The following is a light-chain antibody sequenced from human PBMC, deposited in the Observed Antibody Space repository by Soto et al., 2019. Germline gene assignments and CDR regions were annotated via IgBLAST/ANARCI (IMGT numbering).Light chain of an antibody. CDR1: QSVSSN. V-gene: IGKV3-15*01. CDR2: GAS. J-gene: IGKJ4*01. Sequence: EIVMTQSPANLSVSPGERATLSCRASQSVSSNLAWYQQKPGQAPRLLIYGASTRATGIPARFSGSGSGTEFTLTISSLQSEDFAVYYCQQYNNWPPRVTFGGGTKVEIK. CDR3: QQYNNWPPRVT.